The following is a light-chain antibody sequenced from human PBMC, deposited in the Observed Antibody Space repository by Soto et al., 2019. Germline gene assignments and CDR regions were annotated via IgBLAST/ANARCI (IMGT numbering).Light chain of an antibody. CDR2: RNN. J-gene: IGLJ2*01. Sequence: QAVVTQPPSASETPGQRVTISCSGSSSNIESNYVYWYQQLPGTAPKVLIFRNNQRPSGVPDRFSGSKSGTSASLAISGLRSEDEADYYCAAWDDSLSAVVFGGGTKLTVL. CDR3: AAWDDSLSAVV. V-gene: IGLV1-47*01. CDR1: SSNIESNY.